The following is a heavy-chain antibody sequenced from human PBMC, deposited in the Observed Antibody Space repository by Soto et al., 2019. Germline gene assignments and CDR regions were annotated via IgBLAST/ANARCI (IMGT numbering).Heavy chain of an antibody. V-gene: IGHV3-23*01. J-gene: IGHJ2*01. Sequence: EVQLLESGGGLVQPGGSVRLSGAASGLTFGNYAMSWVRQAPGKGLEWVSAISGDSGRTYYADSVKGRFTISRDNSKNTLYLQMNTLRAEDTAVYYCAVTPNCGRDCSAASYWYFDIWGRGTLVTVSS. CDR3: AVTPNCGRDCSAASYWYFDI. D-gene: IGHD2-21*02. CDR2: ISGDSGRT. CDR1: GLTFGNYA.